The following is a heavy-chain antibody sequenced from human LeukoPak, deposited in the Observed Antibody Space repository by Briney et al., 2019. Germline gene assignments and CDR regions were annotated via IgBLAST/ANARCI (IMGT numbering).Heavy chain of an antibody. V-gene: IGHV4-4*02. J-gene: IGHJ4*02. CDR3: ARDAGYDYVWGSHRSPFDY. CDR1: GGSISSSNW. CDR2: IYHSGST. D-gene: IGHD3-16*02. Sequence: PSETLSLTCAVSGGSISSSNWWSWVRQPPGKGLEWIGEIYHSGSTNYNPSLKSRVTISVDKSKNQFSLKLSSVTAADTAVYYCARDAGYDYVWGSHRSPFDYWGQGTLVTVSS.